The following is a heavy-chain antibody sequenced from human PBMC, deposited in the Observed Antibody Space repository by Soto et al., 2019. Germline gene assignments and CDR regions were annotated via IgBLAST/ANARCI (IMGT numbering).Heavy chain of an antibody. D-gene: IGHD3-9*01. J-gene: IGHJ4*02. CDR3: ARILKGGTFDWLQIAC. V-gene: IGHV2-70*01. Sequence: GXTLVTPTQTLTXTCTFSRFSLTTSRMCVTWIRQPPVKALEWLALINWRDNKYYTTSLKTRLTLSKDTSKNQVVLTLTNMDTVDTGTYYCARILKGGTFDWLQIACWGQGTLGTVS. CDR2: INWRDNK. CDR1: RFSLTTSRMC.